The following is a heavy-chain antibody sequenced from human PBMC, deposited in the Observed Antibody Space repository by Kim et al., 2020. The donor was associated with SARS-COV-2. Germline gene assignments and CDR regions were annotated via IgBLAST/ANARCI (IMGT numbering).Heavy chain of an antibody. Sequence: SVKVSCKASGGTFSSYAISWVRQAPGQGLEWMGRIIAILGIANYAQKFQGRVTITADTSTSTAYMELSSLRSEDTAVYYCAVGMLVVVNRPLDYWGQGTLVTVSS. CDR2: IIAILGIA. D-gene: IGHD3-22*01. J-gene: IGHJ4*02. CDR3: AVGMLVVVNRPLDY. V-gene: IGHV1-69*04. CDR1: GGTFSSYA.